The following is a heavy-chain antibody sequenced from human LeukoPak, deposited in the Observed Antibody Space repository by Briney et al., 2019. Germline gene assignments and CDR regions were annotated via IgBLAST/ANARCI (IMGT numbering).Heavy chain of an antibody. Sequence: SETLSLTCTISGGSINTYYWSWIRQPPGKGLEWIGYIYYSGRTNYNPSLKSRVTISVDTSKNQFSLNLTSVTAADTAVYYCARFTPQGYGWGGYNRFDPWGQGTLVTVSS. CDR1: GGSINTYY. CDR3: ARFTPQGYGWGGYNRFDP. CDR2: IYYSGRT. V-gene: IGHV4-59*01. J-gene: IGHJ5*02. D-gene: IGHD3-16*01.